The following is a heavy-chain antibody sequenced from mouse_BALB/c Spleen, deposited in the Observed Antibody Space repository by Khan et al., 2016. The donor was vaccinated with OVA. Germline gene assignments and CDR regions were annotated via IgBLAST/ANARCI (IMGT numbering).Heavy chain of an antibody. J-gene: IGHJ4*01. Sequence: EVQLVESGGGLVQPKGSLKLSCAASGFTFNTYAMNWVRQAPGKGLEWVARIRSKSNNYATYYADSVKDRFTISRDDSQNMLYLQMNNLKTEDTAMYYCVRLWLRYAMDYWGQGTSVTVSS. CDR3: VRLWLRYAMDY. V-gene: IGHV10-1*02. CDR1: GFTFNTYA. CDR2: IRSKSNNYAT. D-gene: IGHD2-2*01.